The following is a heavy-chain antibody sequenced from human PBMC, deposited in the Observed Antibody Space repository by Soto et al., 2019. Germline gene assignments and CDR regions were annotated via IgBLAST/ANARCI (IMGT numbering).Heavy chain of an antibody. CDR3: AGRYCTNGVCYTNYYYYIDV. J-gene: IGHJ6*03. Sequence: EVQLLESGGGLVQPGGSLRLSCAASGFTFSTYAMSWVRQAPGKGLEWVSTITTSGGNTYYADSVQGRFTISRDNSKNTLYEQMNSLRAEDTAVYYCAGRYCTNGVCYTNYYYYIDVWGKGTTVTVSS. CDR1: GFTFSTYA. V-gene: IGHV3-23*01. D-gene: IGHD2-8*01. CDR2: ITTSGGNT.